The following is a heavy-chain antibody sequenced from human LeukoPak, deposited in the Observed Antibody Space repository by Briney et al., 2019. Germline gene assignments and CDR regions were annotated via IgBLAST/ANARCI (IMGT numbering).Heavy chain of an antibody. CDR1: GFTFSSYA. J-gene: IGHJ6*02. CDR3: AKDHYYDSSGYYYYGMDV. CDR2: ISGSGGST. V-gene: IGHV3-23*01. Sequence: GGSLRLSCAASGFTFSSYAMSWVRQAPGKGLEWVSAISGSGGSTYYADSVKGRFTISRDNSKNTLYLQMNSLRVEDTAVYYYAKDHYYDSSGYYYYGMDVWGQGTTVTVSS. D-gene: IGHD3-22*01.